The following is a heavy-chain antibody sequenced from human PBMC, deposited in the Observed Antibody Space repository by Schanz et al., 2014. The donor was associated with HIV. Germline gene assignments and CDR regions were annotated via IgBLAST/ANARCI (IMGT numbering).Heavy chain of an antibody. J-gene: IGHJ6*02. D-gene: IGHD3-3*01. Sequence: QEQLVESGGGSVKPGGSLRLSCAASGFTFDDYAMHWVRQAPGKGLEWVAVIWFDGRNKYYGDSVKGRFMISRDNSNNTLYLQMNSLRAEDTAVYFCTRGRFLERGGMDVWGQGTAVTVSS. CDR1: GFTFDDYA. V-gene: IGHV3-33*08. CDR2: IWFDGRNK. CDR3: TRGRFLERGGMDV.